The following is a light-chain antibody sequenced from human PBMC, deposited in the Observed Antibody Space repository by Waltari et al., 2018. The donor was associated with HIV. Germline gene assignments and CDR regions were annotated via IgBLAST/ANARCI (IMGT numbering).Light chain of an antibody. J-gene: IGKJ1*01. CDR2: GAS. CDR3: QQYYNWPRT. Sequence: EIVMTQSPGNMSVSPGERATLSCRTSHSVRSNLAWYHQKPGQAPRLLIHGASTRAPGITTRFTGSGSGKEFTLTITTLQSADSGIYYCQQYYNWPRTFGQGTVVEAK. CDR1: HSVRSN. V-gene: IGKV3-15*01.